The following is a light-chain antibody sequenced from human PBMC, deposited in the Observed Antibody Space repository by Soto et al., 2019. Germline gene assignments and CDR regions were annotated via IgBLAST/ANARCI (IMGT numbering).Light chain of an antibody. CDR3: CSHAGSRTYV. CDR1: NSDVGSYNL. J-gene: IGLJ1*01. V-gene: IGLV2-23*02. Sequence: QSALTQPASVSGSTGQSITISCTGTNSDVGSYNLVSWYQQHPGKALKVMIYEVSKRPSGVSNRFSGSKSGNTASLTISGLQAEDEADYYCCSHAGSRTYVFGTGTKLTVL. CDR2: EVS.